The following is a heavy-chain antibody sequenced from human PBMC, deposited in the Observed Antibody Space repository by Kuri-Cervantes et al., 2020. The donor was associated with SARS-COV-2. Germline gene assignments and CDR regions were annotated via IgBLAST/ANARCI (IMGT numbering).Heavy chain of an antibody. CDR3: AREYSSPTGYGMDV. D-gene: IGHD6-13*01. V-gene: IGHV3-33*08. CDR1: GFTFSSYG. J-gene: IGHJ6*02. CDR2: IWYDGSNK. Sequence: GESLKISCAASGFTFSSYGMHWVRQAPGKGLEWVAVIWYDGSNKYYADSVKGRFTISRDNAKNSLYLQMNSLRAEDTAVYYCAREYSSPTGYGMDVWGQGTTVTVSS.